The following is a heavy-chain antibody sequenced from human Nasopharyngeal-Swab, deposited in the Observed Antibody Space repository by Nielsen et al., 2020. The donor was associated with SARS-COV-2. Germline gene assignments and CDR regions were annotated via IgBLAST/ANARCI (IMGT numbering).Heavy chain of an antibody. CDR1: GYRFISYW. D-gene: IGHD3-22*01. J-gene: IGHJ3*02. Sequence: GESLQISCNGSGYRFISYWIGWARPLPGKGLEWMGIIYPGDSDTRYSPSFQGQVTISADKSISTAYLQWSSLKASDTAMYYCARTAIEGGYYRGDAFDIWGQGTMVTVSS. CDR3: ARTAIEGGYYRGDAFDI. CDR2: IYPGDSDT. V-gene: IGHV5-51*01.